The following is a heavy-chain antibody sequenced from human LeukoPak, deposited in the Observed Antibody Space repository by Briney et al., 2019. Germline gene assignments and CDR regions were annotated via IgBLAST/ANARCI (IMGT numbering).Heavy chain of an antibody. CDR3: AKEKSSGYYDY. Sequence: PGGSLRLSCAASGFTFSNAWMSWVRQAPGKGLEWVANIKQDGSEKYYVDSVKGRFTISRDNAKNSLYLQMNSLRAEDTALYYCAKEKSSGYYDYWGQGTLVTVSS. D-gene: IGHD3-22*01. J-gene: IGHJ4*02. CDR2: IKQDGSEK. CDR1: GFTFSNAW. V-gene: IGHV3-7*03.